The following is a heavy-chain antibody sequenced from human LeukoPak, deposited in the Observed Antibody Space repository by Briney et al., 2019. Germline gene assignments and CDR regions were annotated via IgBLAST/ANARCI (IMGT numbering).Heavy chain of an antibody. CDR2: INPNSGDT. Sequence: GPSVKVSCKASGYTFTGYYMHWVRQAPGQGLEWMGWINPNSGDTNYAQKFQGRVTMTRDTSISTAYMELSRLRSDDTAVYYCARADAPYNWFDPWGQGTLVPVSS. CDR3: ARADAPYNWFDP. CDR1: GYTFTGYY. J-gene: IGHJ5*02. V-gene: IGHV1-2*02.